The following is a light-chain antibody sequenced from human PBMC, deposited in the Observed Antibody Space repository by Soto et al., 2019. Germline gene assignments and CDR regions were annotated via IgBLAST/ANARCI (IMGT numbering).Light chain of an antibody. CDR3: CSYAGNYIRV. CDR1: SRVVGTYNY. J-gene: IGLJ2*01. Sequence: QSALTQPRSVSGSPGQSVTIPATGPSRVVGTYNYASWYQLHPGKAPKVMINDVSRRPSGVPDRFSGSKSGNTASLTISGLQAEDEADYYCCSYAGNYIRVFGGGTKVTVL. V-gene: IGLV2-11*01. CDR2: DVS.